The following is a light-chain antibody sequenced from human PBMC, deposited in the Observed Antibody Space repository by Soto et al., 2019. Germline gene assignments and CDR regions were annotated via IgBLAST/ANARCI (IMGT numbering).Light chain of an antibody. CDR3: SAYSSRCAYV. CDR1: SSDVGGYNY. J-gene: IGLJ1*01. V-gene: IGLV2-14*01. CDR2: DVS. Sequence: QSVRTQPASVSGSPGQSITISCTGTSSDVGGYNYVSWYQQHPGKAPKLMIYDVSNRPSGVSNRFSGSKSGNTASLTISGLQAEDEADYYCSAYSSRCAYVSGTGTKVTV.